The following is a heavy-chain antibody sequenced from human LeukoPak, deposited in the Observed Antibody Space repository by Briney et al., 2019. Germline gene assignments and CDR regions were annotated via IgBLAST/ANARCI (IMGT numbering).Heavy chain of an antibody. D-gene: IGHD2-15*01. J-gene: IGHJ3*02. V-gene: IGHV3-48*01. Sequence: GGSLRLSCAASGFTFSSYTMTWVRQAPGKGLEWVSFISPTGGAIYYADSVKGRFTISRDNAKNSLYLQMNSLRAEDTAVYYCARDCGGGSCYGPYDAFDIWGQGTMVTVSS. CDR2: ISPTGGAI. CDR1: GFTFSSYT. CDR3: ARDCGGGSCYGPYDAFDI.